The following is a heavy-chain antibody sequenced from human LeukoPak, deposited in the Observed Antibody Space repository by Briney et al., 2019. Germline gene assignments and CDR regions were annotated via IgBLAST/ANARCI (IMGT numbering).Heavy chain of an antibody. D-gene: IGHD2-2*01. J-gene: IGHJ5*02. V-gene: IGHV1-24*01. CDR2: FDPEDGET. CDR3: ATGGYCSSTSCRGWFDP. Sequence: GASVKVSCKVSGYTLTELSMHWVRQAPGKGLEWMGGFDPEDGETIYAQKFQGRVTMTEDTSTDTAYMELSSLRSEDTAVYYCATGGYCSSTSCRGWFDPWGQGTLVTVSS. CDR1: GYTLTELS.